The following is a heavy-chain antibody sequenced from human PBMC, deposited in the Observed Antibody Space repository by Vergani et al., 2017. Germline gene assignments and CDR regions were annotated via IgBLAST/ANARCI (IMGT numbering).Heavy chain of an antibody. CDR3: ARVGPRVGYGDY. V-gene: IGHV3-30*19. J-gene: IGHJ4*02. CDR2: IWYDGSNK. Sequence: VQLVESGGGLVQPGRSLRLSCAASGFTFSSYGMHWVRQAPGKGLAWVAVIWYDGSNKYYADSVKGRFTISRDNSKNTLYLQMNSLRAEDTAVYYCARVGPRVGYGDYWGQGTLVTVSS. D-gene: IGHD5-18*01. CDR1: GFTFSSYG.